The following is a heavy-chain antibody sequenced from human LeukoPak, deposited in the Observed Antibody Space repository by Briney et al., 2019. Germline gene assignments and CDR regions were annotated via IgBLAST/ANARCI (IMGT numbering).Heavy chain of an antibody. D-gene: IGHD1-26*01. CDR2: ISGSGGST. V-gene: IGHV3-23*01. CDR3: AKGKWELLYYFDY. J-gene: IGHJ4*02. Sequence: PGGSLRLSCAASGFTFSSYAMSWVRQAPRKGLEWVSAISGSGGSTYYADSVKGRFTISRDNSKNTLYLQMNSLRAEDTAVYYCAKGKWELLYYFDYWGQGTLVTVSS. CDR1: GFTFSSYA.